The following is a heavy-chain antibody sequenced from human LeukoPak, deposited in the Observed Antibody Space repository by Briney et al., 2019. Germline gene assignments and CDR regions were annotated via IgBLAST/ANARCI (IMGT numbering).Heavy chain of an antibody. CDR1: GFTFSSYS. V-gene: IGHV3-21*04. Sequence: GGSLRLSCAASGFTFSSYSMNWVRQAPGKGLEWVSSISSSSSYIYYADSVKGRFTISRDNAKNSLYLQMNSLRAEDTALYYCAKDTAVAGTAYWYFDLWGRGTLVTVSS. CDR3: AKDTAVAGTAYWYFDL. J-gene: IGHJ2*01. D-gene: IGHD6-19*01. CDR2: ISSSSSYI.